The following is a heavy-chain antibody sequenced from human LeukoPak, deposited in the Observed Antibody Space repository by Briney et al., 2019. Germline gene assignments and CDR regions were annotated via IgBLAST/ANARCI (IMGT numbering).Heavy chain of an antibody. CDR1: GGTFSSYA. Sequence: SVKVSCKASGGTFSSYAISWVRQAPGQGLEWMGGIIPIFGTANYAQKFQGRVTITADESTSAAYMELSSLRSEDTAVYYCARDPAAAGNWTGNWFDPWGQGTLVTVSS. J-gene: IGHJ5*02. CDR3: ARDPAAAGNWTGNWFDP. CDR2: IIPIFGTA. V-gene: IGHV1-69*13. D-gene: IGHD6-13*01.